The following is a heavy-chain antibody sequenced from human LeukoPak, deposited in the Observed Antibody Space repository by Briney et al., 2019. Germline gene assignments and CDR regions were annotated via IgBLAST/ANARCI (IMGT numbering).Heavy chain of an antibody. J-gene: IGHJ6*02. CDR2: ISGSGGNT. D-gene: IGHD1-26*01. Sequence: GRSLRLSCAASRFTFSSYAMSWVRQAPGRGLEWVSAISGSGGNTYYADSVKGRFTISRDNSKNTLYLQMNSLRAEDTAVYYCAKDKGWGYSTYDFYGMDVWGQGTTVTVSS. V-gene: IGHV3-23*01. CDR1: RFTFSSYA. CDR3: AKDKGWGYSTYDFYGMDV.